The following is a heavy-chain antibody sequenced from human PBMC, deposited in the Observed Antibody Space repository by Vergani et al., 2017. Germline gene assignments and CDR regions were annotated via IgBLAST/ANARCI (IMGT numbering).Heavy chain of an antibody. D-gene: IGHD5/OR15-5a*01. Sequence: QVQLQESGPGLVKPSETLSLTCTVSGGYISSHYWSWIRQPPGKGLEWIGYIYYSGSTNYNPSLKSRVTISVDPSKNQLSLKLSSVTTADTAVYYCARGSRDWYFDLWGRGTLLTVSS. V-gene: IGHV4-59*11. CDR1: GGYISSHY. CDR2: IYYSGST. CDR3: ARGSRDWYFDL. J-gene: IGHJ2*01.